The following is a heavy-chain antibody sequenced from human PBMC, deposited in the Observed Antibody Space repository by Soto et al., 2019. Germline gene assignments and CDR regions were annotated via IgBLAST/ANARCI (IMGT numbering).Heavy chain of an antibody. CDR3: EKRSVVVAAKFDS. J-gene: IGHJ4*02. CDR2: ISSSGYST. D-gene: IGHD2-15*01. CDR1: GFTFNNYA. V-gene: IGHV3-23*01. Sequence: GGSLRLSCAASGFTFNNYAMSWVRQAPGKGLEWVSAISSSGYSTYYADSVKGRFTISRDNSKNTVYLQMNNLRAEDTAVYYCEKRSVVVAAKFDSWGQGTLVTVSS.